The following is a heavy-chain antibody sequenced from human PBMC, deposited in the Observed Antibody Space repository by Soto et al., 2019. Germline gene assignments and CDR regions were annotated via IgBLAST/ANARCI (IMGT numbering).Heavy chain of an antibody. CDR1: GFTFSSYE. J-gene: IGHJ6*02. CDR3: ARKYYDFWSGYLAHDYYYGMDV. Sequence: GGSLRLSCAASGFTFSSYEMKWVRQAPGKGLEWVSYISSSGSTIYYADSVKGRFTISRDNAKNSLYLQMNSLRAEDTAVYYCARKYYDFWSGYLAHDYYYGMDVWGQGTTVTVSS. CDR2: ISSSGSTI. D-gene: IGHD3-3*01. V-gene: IGHV3-48*03.